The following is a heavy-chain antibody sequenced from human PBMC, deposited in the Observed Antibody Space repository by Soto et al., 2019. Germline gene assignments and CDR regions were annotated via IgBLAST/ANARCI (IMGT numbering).Heavy chain of an antibody. D-gene: IGHD5-18*01. V-gene: IGHV4-39*01. J-gene: IGHJ5*02. CDR2: IYYSGST. Sequence: QLQLQESGPGLVKPSETLSLTCTVSGGSISSSSYYWGWIRQPPGKGLEWIGSIYYSGSTYYNPSLKSRVTISVDTSKNQFSLKLSSVTAADTAVYYCARPEYSYGDVWFDPWGQGTLVTVSS. CDR1: GGSISSSSYY. CDR3: ARPEYSYGDVWFDP.